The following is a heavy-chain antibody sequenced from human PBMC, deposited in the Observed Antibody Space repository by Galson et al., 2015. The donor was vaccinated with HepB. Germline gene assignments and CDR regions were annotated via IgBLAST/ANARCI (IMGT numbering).Heavy chain of an antibody. CDR1: EYTFTNYW. D-gene: IGHD2-21*02. Sequence: QSGAEVKKPGESLKISCKGSEYTFTNYWIGWVRQMPGKGLEWMGIIYPGDSDARYSPSFEGQITISADKSISTAYLQWSSLKASDTAMYYCARLGARYGSGGCYLYYYCGLDVWGQGTTVTVSS. V-gene: IGHV5-51*01. CDR3: ARLGARYGSGGCYLYYYCGLDV. J-gene: IGHJ6*02. CDR2: IYPGDSDA.